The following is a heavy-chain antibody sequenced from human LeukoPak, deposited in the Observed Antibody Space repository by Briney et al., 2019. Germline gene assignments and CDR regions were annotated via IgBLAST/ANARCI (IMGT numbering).Heavy chain of an antibody. CDR3: AKDPSAWIQLWYYFDY. Sequence: PGGSLRLSCAASGFTFSSYAKSWVRQAPGKGLEWVSAISGSGGSTYYADSVKGRFTISRDNSKNTLYLQMNSLRAEDTAVYYCAKDPSAWIQLWYYFDYWGQGTLVTVSS. D-gene: IGHD5-18*01. CDR1: GFTFSSYA. CDR2: ISGSGGST. V-gene: IGHV3-23*01. J-gene: IGHJ4*02.